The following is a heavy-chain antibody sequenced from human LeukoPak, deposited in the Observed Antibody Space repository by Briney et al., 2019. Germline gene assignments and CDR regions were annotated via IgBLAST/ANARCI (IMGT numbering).Heavy chain of an antibody. Sequence: ASVKVSCKASGYTFTGYYMHWVRQAPGQGLEWMGRINPNSGGTNYAQKFQGRVTMTRDTSISTAYMELSRLRSDDTAVYYCARWVAAGFLNWFDPWGQGTLVTVSS. CDR1: GYTFTGYY. V-gene: IGHV1-2*06. CDR2: INPNSGGT. J-gene: IGHJ5*02. CDR3: ARWVAAGFLNWFDP. D-gene: IGHD3-3*01.